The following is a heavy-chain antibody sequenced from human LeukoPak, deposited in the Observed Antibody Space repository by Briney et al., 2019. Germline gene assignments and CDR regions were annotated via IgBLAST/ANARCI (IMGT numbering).Heavy chain of an antibody. D-gene: IGHD3-3*01. J-gene: IGHJ4*02. CDR2: IIPIFGTA. CDR1: GGTFISYA. V-gene: IGHV1-69*13. CDR3: ARGVVWSGYQLFDY. Sequence: SVKVSCKASGGTFISYAIGWVRQAPGRGLEWMGGIIPIFGTANYAQKFQGRVTITADESTSTAYMELSSLRSEDTAVYYCARGVVWSGYQLFDYWGQGTLVTVSS.